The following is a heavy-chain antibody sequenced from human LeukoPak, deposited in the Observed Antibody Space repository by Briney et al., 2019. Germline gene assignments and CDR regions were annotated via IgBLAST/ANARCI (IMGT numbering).Heavy chain of an antibody. Sequence: PSETLSLTCTVSGGSISSGGYYWSWLRQHPGKGLEWIGYIYYSGSTYYNPFLKSRVTISVDTSKNQFSLKLSSVTAADTAVYYCARNRDGYNEIFDYWGQGTLVTVSS. CDR1: GGSISSGGYY. CDR2: IYYSGST. J-gene: IGHJ4*02. D-gene: IGHD5-24*01. CDR3: ARNRDGYNEIFDY. V-gene: IGHV4-31*03.